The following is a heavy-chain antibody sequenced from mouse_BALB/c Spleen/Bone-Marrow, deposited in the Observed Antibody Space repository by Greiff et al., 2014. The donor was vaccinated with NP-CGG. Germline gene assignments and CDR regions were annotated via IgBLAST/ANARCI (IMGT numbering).Heavy chain of an antibody. CDR1: GYTFTSHV. V-gene: IGHV1-14*01. Sequence: VQLQQPGPELVKPGASVKMSCKASGYTFTSHVMHWVKQKPGQGLEWIGYINPYNDGTKYNQKFKGKAALTSDKSSSTAYMELSSLTSEDSAVYYCARKVWYYAMDYWGQGTSVTVSS. CDR2: INPYNDGT. D-gene: IGHD2-10*02. CDR3: ARKVWYYAMDY. J-gene: IGHJ4*01.